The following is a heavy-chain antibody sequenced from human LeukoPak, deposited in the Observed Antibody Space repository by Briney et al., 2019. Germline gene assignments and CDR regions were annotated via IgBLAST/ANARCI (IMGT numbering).Heavy chain of an antibody. J-gene: IGHJ4*02. D-gene: IGHD2-21*01. Sequence: GGSLRLSCSASGFTFRSHAMHWVRQAPGKGLEWVAVISYDGSNKYYADSVKGRFTISRDNSKNTLYLQMDSLRAEDTAVYSCARWGLSYTIDYWGQGTLVTVSS. CDR1: GFTFRSHA. V-gene: IGHV3-30*03. CDR2: ISYDGSNK. CDR3: ARWGLSYTIDY.